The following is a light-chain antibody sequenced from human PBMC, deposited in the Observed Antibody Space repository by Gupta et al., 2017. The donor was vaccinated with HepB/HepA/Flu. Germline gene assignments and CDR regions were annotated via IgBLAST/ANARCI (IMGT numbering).Light chain of an antibody. V-gene: IGKV1-9*01. CDR3: HGLHTYRWT. Sequence: DIQLTQSPSFLSASVGDRVTITCRASQGISRFLACYQQKPGKAPNLLIYLASTLQSGVPSRFRDSGSGTEFTLTICTLLPEDFATYSCHGLHTYRWTFGQGTKVEIK. J-gene: IGKJ1*01. CDR1: QGISRF. CDR2: LAS.